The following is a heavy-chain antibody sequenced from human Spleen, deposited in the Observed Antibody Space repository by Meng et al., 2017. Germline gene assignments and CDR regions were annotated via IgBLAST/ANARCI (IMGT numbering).Heavy chain of an antibody. J-gene: IGHJ4*02. CDR2: ISGSGGST. CDR1: GFTFSSYA. D-gene: IGHD4/OR15-4a*01. CDR3: AKDPGASSY. Sequence: GESLKISCAASGFTFSSYAMSWVRQAPGKGLEWVSAISGSGGSTYYADSVKGRFTISRDNSKNTLYLQMNSLRAEDTAVYYCAKDPGASSYWGQGTLVTVAS. V-gene: IGHV3-23*01.